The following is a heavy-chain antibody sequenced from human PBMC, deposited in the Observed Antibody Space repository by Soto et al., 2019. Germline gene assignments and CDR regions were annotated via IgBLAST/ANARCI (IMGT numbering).Heavy chain of an antibody. D-gene: IGHD2-2*01. CDR2: ITPNFGTP. J-gene: IGHJ5*02. CDR3: ARESHDIEVEPVTVLGTFNWFDP. CDR1: GGTFNSYG. Sequence: ASVNDPCKAYGGTFNSYGITWVRQAHGQGLEWMGEITPNFGTPNYAQKFQGRVTVTADKSPSTAYRELGSLRPEDTAVYYCARESHDIEVEPVTVLGTFNWFDPWGQGTLVTVSS. V-gene: IGHV1-69*06.